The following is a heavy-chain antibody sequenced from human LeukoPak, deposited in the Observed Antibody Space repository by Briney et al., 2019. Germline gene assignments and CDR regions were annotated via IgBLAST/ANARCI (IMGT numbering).Heavy chain of an antibody. CDR1: GYIFTGYF. V-gene: IGHV1-2*02. D-gene: IGHD1-1*01. CDR2: INPNSGGA. CDR3: ARGSSERDWFDL. J-gene: IGHJ5*02. Sequence: ASVRVSCKASGYIFTGYFTNWVRQAPGQGLEWMGWINPNSGGANYAQKFQGRVTMTRDTSISTAYMELSSLTSDDTAVYYCARGSSERDWFDLWGQGTLVTVSS.